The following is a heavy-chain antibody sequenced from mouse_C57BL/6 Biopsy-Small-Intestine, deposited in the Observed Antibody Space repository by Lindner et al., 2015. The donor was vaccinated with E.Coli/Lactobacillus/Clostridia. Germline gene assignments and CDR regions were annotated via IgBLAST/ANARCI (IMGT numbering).Heavy chain of an antibody. D-gene: IGHD2-4*01. CDR1: GYTFTSYT. Sequence: VQLQESGAELARPGASVKMSCKASGYTFTSYTMHWVKQRPGQGLEWIGYINPSSGYTKYNQKFKDKATLTADKPSSTAYMQLSSLTSEDSAVYYCAREGLRFAYWGQGTLVTVSA. CDR3: AREGLRFAY. J-gene: IGHJ3*01. CDR2: INPSSGYT. V-gene: IGHV1-4*01.